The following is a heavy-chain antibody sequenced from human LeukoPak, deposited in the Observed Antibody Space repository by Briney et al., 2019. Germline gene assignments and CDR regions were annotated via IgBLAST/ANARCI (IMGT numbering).Heavy chain of an antibody. Sequence: SVKVSCKAYGGTFSRYALSWVRQAPGQGLEWMRRIIPIFGTANYAQKFQGRVTSTTDESTSTAYMELSSLRSEDTAVYYCARVVGANDHWGQGTLVTVSS. V-gene: IGHV1-69*05. CDR3: ARVVGANDH. CDR1: GGTFSRYA. J-gene: IGHJ5*02. D-gene: IGHD1-26*01. CDR2: IIPIFGTA.